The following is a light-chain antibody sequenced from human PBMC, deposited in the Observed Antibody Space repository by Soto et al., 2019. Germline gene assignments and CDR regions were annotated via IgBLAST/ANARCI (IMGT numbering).Light chain of an antibody. Sequence: EIVLTQSPDTLSLSPGERATLSCRASQSIRSERLAWYQQKPGQAPRLVIFDAFNRASGMPERFSGSGSGTDFTLTITRLEPEDFAVYYCQEYDASPITFGLGTRLPI. J-gene: IGKJ5*01. CDR2: DAF. CDR1: QSIRSER. V-gene: IGKV3-20*01. CDR3: QEYDASPIT.